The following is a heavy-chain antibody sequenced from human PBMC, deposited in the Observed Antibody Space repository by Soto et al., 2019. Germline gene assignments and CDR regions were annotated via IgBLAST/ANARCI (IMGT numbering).Heavy chain of an antibody. CDR1: GDSISSSGYY. Sequence: SETLSLTCTVSGDSISSSGYYWGWIRQPPGKGLEWIGSIYYSGSTYYNPSLKSRVTIAVDTSKNQFSLKLSFVTAADTAVYYCARKMTTRRNWFDPWGQGTLVTVSS. CDR2: IYYSGST. J-gene: IGHJ5*02. CDR3: ARKMTTRRNWFDP. V-gene: IGHV4-39*01. D-gene: IGHD4-4*01.